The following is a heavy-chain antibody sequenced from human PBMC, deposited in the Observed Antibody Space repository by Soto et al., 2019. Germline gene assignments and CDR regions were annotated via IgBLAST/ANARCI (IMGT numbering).Heavy chain of an antibody. CDR3: ARHVAPTMVASCDY. CDR1: DGSSSRYY. J-gene: IGHJ4*02. V-gene: IGHV4-59*08. CDR2: IYSSGST. D-gene: IGHD5-12*01. Sequence: QVQLQESGPGLVKPSETLSLTCTVSDGSSSRYYSSWIRQPPVKGLEWIGYIYSSGSTNYNPSLKSRVTISVDTCTSQFALKLSSVTAADTAVYYCARHVAPTMVASCDYWGQGTLVTVSS.